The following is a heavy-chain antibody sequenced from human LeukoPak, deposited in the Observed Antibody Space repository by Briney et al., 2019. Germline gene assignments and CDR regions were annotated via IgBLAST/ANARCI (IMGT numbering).Heavy chain of an antibody. CDR1: GFTFSSYW. CDR3: ARDVGYCSGGSCSFFDY. J-gene: IGHJ4*02. CDR2: IKQDGSEK. Sequence: PGGSLRLSCAASGFTFSSYWMGWVRQAPGKGLEWVANIKQDGSEKYYVDSVKGRFTISRDNAKNSLYLQMNSLRAEDTAVYYCARDVGYCSGGSCSFFDYWGQGTLVTVSS. V-gene: IGHV3-7*01. D-gene: IGHD2-15*01.